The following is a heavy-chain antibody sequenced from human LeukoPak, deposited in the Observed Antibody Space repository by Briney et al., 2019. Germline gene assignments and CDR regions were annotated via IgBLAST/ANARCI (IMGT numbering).Heavy chain of an antibody. CDR3: GRLSIAARVWDY. CDR1: GGSFSGYY. CDR2: INHSGST. V-gene: IGHV4-34*01. J-gene: IGHJ4*02. Sequence: PSETLSLTCAVYGGSFSGYYWSWIRQPPGKGLEWIGEINHSGSTNYNPSLKSRVTISVDTSKNQFSLKLSSVTAADTAVYYCGRLSIAARVWDYWGQGTLVTVSS. D-gene: IGHD6-6*01.